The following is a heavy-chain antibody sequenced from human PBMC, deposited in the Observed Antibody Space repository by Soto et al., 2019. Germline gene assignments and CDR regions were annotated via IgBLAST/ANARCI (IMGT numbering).Heavy chain of an antibody. CDR1: GYTFTGYY. V-gene: IGHV1-2*04. D-gene: IGHD6-13*01. J-gene: IGHJ6*02. CDR2: INPNGGGT. CDR3: ARAPYSSSWYYYYYGMDV. Sequence: ASVKVSCKASGYTFTGYYMHWVRQAPGQGLEWMGWINPNGGGTNYAQKFQGWVTMTRDTSISTAYMELSRLRSDDTAVYYCARAPYSSSWYYYYYGMDVWGQGTTVTVSS.